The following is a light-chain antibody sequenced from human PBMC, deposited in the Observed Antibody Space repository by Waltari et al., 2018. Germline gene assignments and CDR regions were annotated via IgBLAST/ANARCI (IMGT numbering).Light chain of an antibody. J-gene: IGLJ2*01. Sequence: QSALTQPPSASGSPGQSVPISCTGTSSDAGVYNYVPWYQQHPGKAPKLMIYEVSKRPSGVPDRFSGSKSGNTASLTVSGLQAEDEADYYCSSYAGSNNLVFGGGTKLTVL. V-gene: IGLV2-8*01. CDR3: SSYAGSNNLV. CDR2: EVS. CDR1: SSDAGVYNY.